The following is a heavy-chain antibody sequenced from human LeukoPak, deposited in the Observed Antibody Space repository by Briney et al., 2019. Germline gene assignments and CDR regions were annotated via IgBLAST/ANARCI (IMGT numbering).Heavy chain of an antibody. J-gene: IGHJ3*02. CDR3: ARDLHVWGSYRPDAFDI. Sequence: VASVKVSCKASGYSFSSHGISWVRQAPGQGLEWMGWISAYNGNTKYAQKFQGRVTMTTDTSTSIAYMELRSLRSDDTAVYYCARDLHVWGSYRPDAFDIWGPGTMVTVSS. V-gene: IGHV1-18*01. D-gene: IGHD3-16*02. CDR1: GYSFSSHG. CDR2: ISAYNGNT.